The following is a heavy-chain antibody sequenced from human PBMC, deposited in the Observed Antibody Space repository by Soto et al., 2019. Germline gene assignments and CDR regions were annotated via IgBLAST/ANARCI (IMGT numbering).Heavy chain of an antibody. V-gene: IGHV3-23*01. D-gene: IGHD5-18*01. CDR1: GFSFSSYA. CDR2: ISGSGGST. CDR3: AKSHIGAMAPSAY. Sequence: EVQLLESGGGLVQPGGSLRRSCAASGFSFSSYAVSWVRQAPGKGLEWVSTISGSGGSTYYADSVKGRFTISRDTPKNTLYPQMTSLRAEDTAVYYCAKSHIGAMAPSAYWGQGTLVTV. J-gene: IGHJ4*02.